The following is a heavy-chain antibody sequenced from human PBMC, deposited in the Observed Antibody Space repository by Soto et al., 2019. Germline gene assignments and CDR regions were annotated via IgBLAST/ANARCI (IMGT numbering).Heavy chain of an antibody. V-gene: IGHV3-30-3*01. D-gene: IGHD6-13*01. Sequence: GGSLRLSCAASGFTFSDYAMHWVRQAPGKGLEWVAVISTVGNEKYYVDSVKGRFTISTDNSKNTVYLQMNSLRGEDTAVYYCARDLSGGAADYYFDSWGQGALVTVSS. CDR2: ISTVGNEK. J-gene: IGHJ4*02. CDR3: ARDLSGGAADYYFDS. CDR1: GFTFSDYA.